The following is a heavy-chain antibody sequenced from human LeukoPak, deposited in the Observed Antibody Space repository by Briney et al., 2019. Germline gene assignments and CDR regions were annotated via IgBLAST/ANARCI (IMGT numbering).Heavy chain of an antibody. V-gene: IGHV3-23*01. CDR1: GFTSSTYA. D-gene: IGHD5-12*01. CDR2: ISGRGDST. J-gene: IGHJ4*02. CDR3: TSGPIVAGEAFDY. Sequence: PGGSLTLSCAASGFTSSTYAMSWVRQAPGKGLEWVSGISGRGDSTYYADSVKGRFTISRDNSKNTLYLQMNSLKTEDTAVYYCTSGPIVAGEAFDYWGQGTLVTVSS.